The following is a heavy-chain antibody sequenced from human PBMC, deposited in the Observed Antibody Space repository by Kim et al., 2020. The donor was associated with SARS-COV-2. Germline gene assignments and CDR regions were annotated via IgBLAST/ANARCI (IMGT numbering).Heavy chain of an antibody. CDR3: ARDLLYSSGWRRGGAGMDV. CDR2: IIPIFGTA. Sequence: SVKVSCKASGGTFSSYAISWVRQAPGQGLEWMGGIIPIFGTANYAQKFQGRVTITADESTSTAYMELSSLRSEDTAVYYCARDLLYSSGWRRGGAGMDVWGQGTTVTVSS. D-gene: IGHD6-19*01. CDR1: GGTFSSYA. J-gene: IGHJ6*02. V-gene: IGHV1-69*13.